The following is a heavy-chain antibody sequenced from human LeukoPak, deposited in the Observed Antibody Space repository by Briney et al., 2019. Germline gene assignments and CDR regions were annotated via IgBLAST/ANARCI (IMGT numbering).Heavy chain of an antibody. D-gene: IGHD5-18*01. CDR1: GFTFNDYY. V-gene: IGHV3-11*01. Sequence: GGSLRLSCAASGFTFNDYYMSWIRQAPGKGLEWVSYISSSGSSKFYADSVKGRFTISRDNAKNSLYLQMDSLRAEDTAVYYCARDGLNTYGLPVDFWGQGTLVTVSS. CDR2: ISSSGSSK. J-gene: IGHJ4*02. CDR3: ARDGLNTYGLPVDF.